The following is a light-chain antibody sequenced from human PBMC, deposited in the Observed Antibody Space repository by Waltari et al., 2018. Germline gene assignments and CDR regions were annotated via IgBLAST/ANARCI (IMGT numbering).Light chain of an antibody. V-gene: IGKV3-15*01. CDR3: HHYNKRPPSYT. J-gene: IGKJ2*01. CDR2: GAS. CDR1: QCIRNN. Sequence: EIVMTQSPVTLSVSPGERVTLSCRASQCIRNNLAWYQQKAGQPPRPLIYGASTRAPGLPARFSGSGSGTEFALTISSLQPEDFAVYYCHHYNKRPPSYTFGQGTRLEIK.